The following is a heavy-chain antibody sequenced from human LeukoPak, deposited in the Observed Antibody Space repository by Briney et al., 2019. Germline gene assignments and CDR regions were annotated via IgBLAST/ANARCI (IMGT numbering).Heavy chain of an antibody. CDR3: ARDLDGGYSYFGDAFDI. V-gene: IGHV3-33*08. Sequence: GRSLRLSCAASGFTFSSYGMHWARQAPGKGLEWVAVIWYGGSNKYYADSVKGRFTISRDNSKNTLYLQMNSLRAEDTAVYYCARDLDGGYSYFGDAFDIWGQGTMVTVSS. J-gene: IGHJ3*02. CDR1: GFTFSSYG. D-gene: IGHD5-18*01. CDR2: IWYGGSNK.